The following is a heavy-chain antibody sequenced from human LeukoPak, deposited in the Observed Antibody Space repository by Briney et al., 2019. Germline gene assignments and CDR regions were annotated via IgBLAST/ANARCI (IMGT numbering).Heavy chain of an antibody. D-gene: IGHD1-26*01. J-gene: IGHJ5*02. CDR2: IRCSGGST. CDR3: AKANSGSYKGWFDP. V-gene: IGHV3-23*01. Sequence: GGSLRLSCAASGFTFSSYAMSWVRQAPGKGLEGVSAIRCSGGSTYYADSVKGRFTISSDNSKNTLYLQMNSLRAEDTAVYYCAKANSGSYKGWFDPWGQGTLVTVSS. CDR1: GFTFSSYA.